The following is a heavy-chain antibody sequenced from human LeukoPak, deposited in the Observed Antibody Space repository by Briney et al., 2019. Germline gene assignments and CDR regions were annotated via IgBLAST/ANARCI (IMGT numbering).Heavy chain of an antibody. J-gene: IGHJ4*02. Sequence: SGPALVKPTQTLTLTCTFSGFSLPTGAMCVSWIRQPPGKALEWLARIDWDDDKFYSTSLRTRLSIFKDTSKNQVVLTMSNMDPVDTATYYCARINRDYDDSGLRIYFDYWGQGTLVTVSS. D-gene: IGHD3-22*01. CDR3: ARINRDYDDSGLRIYFDY. CDR1: GFSLPTGAMC. CDR2: IDWDDDK. V-gene: IGHV2-70*17.